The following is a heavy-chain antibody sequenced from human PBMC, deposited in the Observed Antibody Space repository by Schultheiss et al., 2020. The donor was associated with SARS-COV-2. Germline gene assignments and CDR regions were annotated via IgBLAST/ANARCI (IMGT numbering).Heavy chain of an antibody. CDR2: INHSGST. D-gene: IGHD6-13*01. Sequence: SQTLSLTCTVSSGSISNYYWSWIRQPPGKGLEWIGEINHSGSTNYNPSLKSRVTISVDTSKNQFSLKLSSVTAADTAVYYCARRLGWGYSSSWKYWGQGTLVTVSS. CDR3: ARRLGWGYSSSWKY. CDR1: SGSISNYY. J-gene: IGHJ4*02. V-gene: IGHV4-34*01.